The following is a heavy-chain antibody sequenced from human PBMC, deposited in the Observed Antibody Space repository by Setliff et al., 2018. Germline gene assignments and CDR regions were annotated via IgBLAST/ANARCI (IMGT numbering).Heavy chain of an antibody. CDR2: ISAYNANT. CDR3: ARDKAKWLVFNRWFDP. V-gene: IGHV1-18*01. D-gene: IGHD6-19*01. J-gene: IGHJ5*02. CDR1: GYTFTSYG. Sequence: ASVKVSCKASGYTFTSYGISWVRQAPGQGLEWMGWISAYNANTNYAQKLQGRVTMTTDTSTSTAYMELRSLRPDDTAVYYCARDKAKWLVFNRWFDPWGQGTLVTVSS.